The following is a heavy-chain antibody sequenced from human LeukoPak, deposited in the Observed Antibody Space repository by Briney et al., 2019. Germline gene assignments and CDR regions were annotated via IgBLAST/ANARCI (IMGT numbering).Heavy chain of an antibody. CDR1: GGSISSYTYY. Sequence: SETLSLTCTVSGGSISSYTYYWGCIRQPPGKRLECIGSIYYGGSNYYNPSLKSGSTYYNPSLESRVTISADTSKNQFSLELTSVTAADTAVYYCATYSSGFYTTDIWGQGTLVTVSS. J-gene: IGHJ4*02. CDR3: ATYSSGFYTTDI. D-gene: IGHD3-22*01. V-gene: IGHV4-39*07. CDR2: IYYGGSNYYNPSLKSGST.